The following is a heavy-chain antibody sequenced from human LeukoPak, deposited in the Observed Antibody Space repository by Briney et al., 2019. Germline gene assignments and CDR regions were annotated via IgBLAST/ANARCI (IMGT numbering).Heavy chain of an antibody. CDR2: IYYSGST. J-gene: IGHJ4*02. V-gene: IGHV4-30-4*08. CDR1: GGSISSGDSY. D-gene: IGHD4-11*01. CDR3: ARENTGYSDYLPFDY. Sequence: PSETLSLTCTVSGGSISSGDSYWTWIRQPPGKGLEWIGYIYYSGSTYSNPSLKSRVTISIDTSKNQFSLNLNSVTAADTAVYYCARENTGYSDYLPFDYWGQGTLVTASS.